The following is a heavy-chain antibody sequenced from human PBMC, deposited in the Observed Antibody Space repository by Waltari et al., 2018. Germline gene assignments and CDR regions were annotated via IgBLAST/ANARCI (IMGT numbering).Heavy chain of an antibody. CDR1: GYTFTGYY. CDR3: ARLTLISSGWYAFDY. CDR2: INPNSGGT. Sequence: QVQLVQSGAEVKKPGASVKVSCKASGYTFTGYYMHWVRQAPGQGLEWMGWINPNSGGTNYAQKFQGWVTMTRDTSISTAYMELSRLRSDDTAVYYCARLTLISSGWYAFDYWGQGTLVTVSS. V-gene: IGHV1-2*04. D-gene: IGHD6-19*01. J-gene: IGHJ4*02.